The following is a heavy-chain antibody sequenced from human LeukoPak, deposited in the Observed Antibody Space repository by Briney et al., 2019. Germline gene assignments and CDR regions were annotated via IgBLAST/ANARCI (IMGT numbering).Heavy chain of an antibody. J-gene: IGHJ4*02. D-gene: IGHD2-21*02. CDR1: GFTFSDYA. CDR3: ARFYCGGDCYFYFDY. Sequence: AGRSLRLSCAASGFTFSDYAMNWVRQAPGKGLEWVAVISYDGNDKYYADSVKGRFTISRDNSKNTLYLQMNSLRAEDTAMYYCARFYCGGDCYFYFDYWGQGTLVTVSS. V-gene: IGHV3-30*04. CDR2: ISYDGNDK.